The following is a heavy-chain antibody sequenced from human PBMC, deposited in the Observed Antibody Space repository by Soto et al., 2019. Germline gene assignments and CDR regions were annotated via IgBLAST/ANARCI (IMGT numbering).Heavy chain of an antibody. CDR1: GFTFSNVW. V-gene: IGHV3-15*07. CDR2: IKSKTDGGTT. CDR3: TPLALKYSSGWYEFSD. Sequence: EVQLVESGGGLVKPGGSLRLSCAASGFTFSNVWMNWVRQAPGKGLEWVGRIKSKTDGGTTDYAAPVKGRFTISRDGSKSTLYLQMNSLKTEDTAVYYCTPLALKYSSGWYEFSDWGQGTLVTVSS. D-gene: IGHD6-19*01. J-gene: IGHJ4*02.